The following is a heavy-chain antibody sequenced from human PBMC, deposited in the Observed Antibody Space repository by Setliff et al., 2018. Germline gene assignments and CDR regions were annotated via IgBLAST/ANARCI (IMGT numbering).Heavy chain of an antibody. Sequence: PGGSLRLSCAASGFTFNSSSMTWVRQAPGKGLEWVSAINGGGTATYYADSVKGRFTISRDNSKNTLYLQMNSLRAEDTAVYYCAKYTRVVTTTCFDYWGQGTLVTVSS. J-gene: IGHJ4*02. V-gene: IGHV3-23*01. CDR2: INGGGTAT. CDR3: AKYTRVVTTTCFDY. D-gene: IGHD2-15*01. CDR1: GFTFNSSS.